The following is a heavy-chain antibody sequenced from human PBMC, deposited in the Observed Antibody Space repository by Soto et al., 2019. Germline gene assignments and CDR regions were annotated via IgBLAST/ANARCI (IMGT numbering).Heavy chain of an antibody. J-gene: IGHJ5*02. CDR2: IYYSGST. V-gene: IGHV4-61*01. D-gene: IGHD6-13*01. CDR3: AREMSGIAAAGNGHWFDP. Sequence: QVQLQESGPGLVKPSETLSLTCTVSGGSVSSGSYYWSWIRQPPGKGLEWIVYIYYSGSTNYNPSLKSRVTISVDTSKNQFSLKLSSVTAADTAVYYCAREMSGIAAAGNGHWFDPWGQGTLVTVSS. CDR1: GGSVSSGSYY.